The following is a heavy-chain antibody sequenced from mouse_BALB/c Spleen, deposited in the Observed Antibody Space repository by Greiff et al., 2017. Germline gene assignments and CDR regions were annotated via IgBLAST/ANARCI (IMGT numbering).Heavy chain of an antibody. CDR2: INSNGGST. CDR3: ARGGRRPFDY. CDR1: GFTFSSYG. Sequence: EVQLVESGGGLVQPGGSLKLSCAASGFTFSSYGMSWVRQTPDKRLELVATINSNGGSTYYPDSVKGRFTISRDNAKNTLYLQMSSLKSEDTAMYYCARGGRRPFDYWGQGTTLTVSS. D-gene: IGHD1-2*01. J-gene: IGHJ2*01. V-gene: IGHV5-6-3*01.